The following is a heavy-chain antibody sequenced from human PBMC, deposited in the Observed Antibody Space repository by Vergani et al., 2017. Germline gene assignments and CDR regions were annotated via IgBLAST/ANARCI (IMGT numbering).Heavy chain of an antibody. D-gene: IGHD3-16*02. V-gene: IGHV1-69*02. CDR1: GGTFSSYT. CDR2: IIPILGIA. J-gene: IGHJ1*01. Sequence: QVQLVQSGAEVKKPGSSVKVSCKASGGTFSSYTISWVRQAPGQGLVWMGRIIPILGIANYAQKFQGRVTITADKSTSTAYMELSSLRSEDTAVYYCAVYDYVWGSYRQHWGQGTLVTVSS. CDR3: AVYDYVWGSYRQH.